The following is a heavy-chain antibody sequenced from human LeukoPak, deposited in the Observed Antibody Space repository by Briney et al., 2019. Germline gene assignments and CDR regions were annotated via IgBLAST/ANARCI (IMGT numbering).Heavy chain of an antibody. D-gene: IGHD6-19*01. Sequence: GESLKISCKGSGYRSTSYWIGWVRPMPGKGLEWMGIIYPGDSDTRYSPSFQGQVTVSADKSISTAYLQWSSLKASDTAMYYCARHSAVAGFLDYWGQGTLVTVSS. CDR2: IYPGDSDT. CDR3: ARHSAVAGFLDY. V-gene: IGHV5-51*01. CDR1: GYRSTSYW. J-gene: IGHJ4*02.